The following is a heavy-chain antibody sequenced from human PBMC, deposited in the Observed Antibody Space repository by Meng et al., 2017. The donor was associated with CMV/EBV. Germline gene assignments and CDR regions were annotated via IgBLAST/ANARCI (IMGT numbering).Heavy chain of an antibody. CDR2: INPSGGST. D-gene: IGHD5-18*01. CDR3: ARDKIQLWPTVGYFDY. CDR1: GYTFTSYY. J-gene: IGHJ4*02. Sequence: QGWLLQSGAELKKPGASVKFSCKASGYTFTSYYMHWVRQAPGQGLEWMGIINPSGGSTSYAQKFQGRVTMTRDTSTSTVYMELSSLRSEDTAVYYCARDKIQLWPTVGYFDYWGQGTLVTVSS. V-gene: IGHV1-46*01.